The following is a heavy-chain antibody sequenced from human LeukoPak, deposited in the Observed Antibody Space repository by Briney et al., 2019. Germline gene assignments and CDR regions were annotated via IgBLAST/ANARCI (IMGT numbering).Heavy chain of an antibody. D-gene: IGHD2-2*01. Sequence: PGGSLRLSCAASGFTFSSYAMHWVRQAPGKGLEWVAFIRYDGSNKYYADSVKGRFTISRDNSKNTLYLQMNSLRAEDTAVYYCAKDSDIVVVPAASDVSWGQGTLVTVSS. J-gene: IGHJ4*02. CDR1: GFTFSSYA. V-gene: IGHV3-30*02. CDR3: AKDSDIVVVPAASDVS. CDR2: IRYDGSNK.